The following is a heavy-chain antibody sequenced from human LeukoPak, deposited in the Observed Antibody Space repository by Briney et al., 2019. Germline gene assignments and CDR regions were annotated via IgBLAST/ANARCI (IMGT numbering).Heavy chain of an antibody. V-gene: IGHV4-4*07. D-gene: IGHD2-8*01. CDR2: IYTSGST. CDR3: ARDSADIVLMVYASSFWFDP. Sequence: MPSETLSLTCTVSGGSISSYYWSWIRQPAGKGLEWIGRIYTSGSTNYNPSLKSRVTMSVDTSKNQFSLKLSSVTAADTAVYYCARDSADIVLMVYASSFWFDPWGQGTLVTVSS. CDR1: GGSISSYY. J-gene: IGHJ5*02.